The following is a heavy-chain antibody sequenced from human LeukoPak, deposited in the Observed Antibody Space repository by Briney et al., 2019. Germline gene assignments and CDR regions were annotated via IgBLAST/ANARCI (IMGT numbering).Heavy chain of an antibody. Sequence: GGSLRLSCTASGLTFSTSAFNWVRQAPGKGLEWVSSIGPTGSDRYHADSIKGRFTISRDNANNFLYLQMNSLIAEDTAVYYCATETNGRHYDYWGQGTLLTVSS. CDR2: IGPTGSDR. V-gene: IGHV3-21*06. J-gene: IGHJ4*02. CDR3: ATETNGRHYDY. D-gene: IGHD1-14*01. CDR1: GLTFSTSA.